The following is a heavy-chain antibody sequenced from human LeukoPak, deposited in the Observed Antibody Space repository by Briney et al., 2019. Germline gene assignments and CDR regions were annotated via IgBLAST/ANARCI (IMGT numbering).Heavy chain of an antibody. V-gene: IGHV3-21*01. Sequence: PGGSLRLSCAASGFTFSSYSMNWVRQAPGKGLEWVSSISSSSSYIYYADSVKGRFTISRDNAKNSLYLQMNSLRAEDTAVYYCARAILYYYDNNDYSDAFDIWGQGTMVTVSS. D-gene: IGHD3-22*01. J-gene: IGHJ3*02. CDR2: ISSSSSYI. CDR1: GFTFSSYS. CDR3: ARAILYYYDNNDYSDAFDI.